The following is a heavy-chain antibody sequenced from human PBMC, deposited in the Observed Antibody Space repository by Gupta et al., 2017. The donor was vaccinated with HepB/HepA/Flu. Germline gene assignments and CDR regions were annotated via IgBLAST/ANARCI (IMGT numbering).Heavy chain of an antibody. CDR2: ISNSGGST. Sequence: EVQLLESGGGLVQPGGSLRLSCAASGFTFSTYAMNCVRQAPGKGLEWVSVISNSGGSTYYADSVKGRFTISRDNSKNTLYLQMNGLRAEDTAVYYCAKLNSGGVYYPIDSWGQGTLVTVSS. CDR3: AKLNSGGVYYPIDS. CDR1: GFTFSTYA. V-gene: IGHV3-23*01. J-gene: IGHJ4*02. D-gene: IGHD2-21*01.